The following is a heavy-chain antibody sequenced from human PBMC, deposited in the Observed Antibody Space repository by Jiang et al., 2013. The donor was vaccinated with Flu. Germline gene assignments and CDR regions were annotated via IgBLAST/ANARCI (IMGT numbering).Heavy chain of an antibody. D-gene: IGHD1-7*01. CDR1: GGTFSSYT. CDR3: AISWGGTRDHRGGMDV. Sequence: SGAEVKKPGSSVKVSCKASGGTFSSYTISWVRQAPGQGLEWMGRIIPILGIANYAQKFQGRVTITAGKSTGTAYMELSSLRSEDTAVYYCAISWGGTRDHRGGMDVWGQGDHGSPSP. CDR2: IIPILGIA. V-gene: IGHV1-69*04. J-gene: IGHJ6*02.